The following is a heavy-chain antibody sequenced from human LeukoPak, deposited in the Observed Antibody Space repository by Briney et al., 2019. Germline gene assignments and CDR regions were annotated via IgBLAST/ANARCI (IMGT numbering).Heavy chain of an antibody. Sequence: GGSLRLSCAASGFTFSSYSMNWVRQAPGKGLEWVSYISSSSSTIYYADSVKGRFTISRDNAKNSLYLQMNSLRAEDTAVYYCARVGQQLAPDYWGQGTLVTVSS. V-gene: IGHV3-48*04. CDR1: GFTFSSYS. D-gene: IGHD6-13*01. CDR3: ARVGQQLAPDY. CDR2: ISSSSSTI. J-gene: IGHJ4*02.